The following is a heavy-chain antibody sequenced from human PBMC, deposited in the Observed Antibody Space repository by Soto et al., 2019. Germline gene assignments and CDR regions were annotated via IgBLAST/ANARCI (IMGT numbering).Heavy chain of an antibody. J-gene: IGHJ3*02. V-gene: IGHV3-23*01. D-gene: IGHD4-17*01. CDR3: ARPRGYGVFDAYDI. Sequence: PVGSLRLSCAASGFTFSTYAMSWVRQAPGKGLEWVSAIGAGGGDIYHADSVKGRFIISRDNSMNTVFLEMNSLRTDDTAVYYCARPRGYGVFDAYDIWGQGTVVTVSS. CDR2: IGAGGGDI. CDR1: GFTFSTYA.